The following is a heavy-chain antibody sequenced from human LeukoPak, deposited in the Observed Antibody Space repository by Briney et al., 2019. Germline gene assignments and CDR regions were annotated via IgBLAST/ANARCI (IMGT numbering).Heavy chain of an antibody. Sequence: GGSLRLSCAASGFTFDDDAMHWVRQAPGKGPEWVSLISGDGGSTYYADSVKGRFTISRDNSKNSLYLQMNSLRTEDTALYYCAKDVVVAGPTLGDYWGQGTLVTVSS. D-gene: IGHD6-19*01. CDR2: ISGDGGST. CDR3: AKDVVVAGPTLGDY. J-gene: IGHJ4*02. CDR1: GFTFDDDA. V-gene: IGHV3-43*02.